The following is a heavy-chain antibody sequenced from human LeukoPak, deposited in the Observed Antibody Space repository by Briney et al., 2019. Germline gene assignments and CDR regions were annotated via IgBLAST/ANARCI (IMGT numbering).Heavy chain of an antibody. CDR2: ISWNSGSI. CDR1: GFTFSSYA. Sequence: GGSLRLSCAASGFTFSSYAMSWVRQAPGKGLEWVSGISWNSGSIGYADSVKGRFTISRDNAKNSLYLQMNSLRAEDTALYYCAKQAGGRSGEFDYWGQGTLVTVPS. V-gene: IGHV3-9*01. D-gene: IGHD6-25*01. CDR3: AKQAGGRSGEFDY. J-gene: IGHJ4*02.